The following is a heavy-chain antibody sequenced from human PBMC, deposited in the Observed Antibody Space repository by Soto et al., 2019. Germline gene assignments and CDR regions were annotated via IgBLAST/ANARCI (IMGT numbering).Heavy chain of an antibody. V-gene: IGHV4-28*01. CDR3: ARCESQGLIDY. J-gene: IGHJ4*02. Sequence: QVQLQESGPGLVKPSDTLSLTCAVSSYSISSSNWSGWIRQLLVKGLEWTGYIYYSGTTNYNPSLKSRVTMTVDSSKNPLSLKQTSVTGVDPAVYYCARCESQGLIDYWGQVT. CDR1: SYSISSSNW. CDR2: IYYSGTT.